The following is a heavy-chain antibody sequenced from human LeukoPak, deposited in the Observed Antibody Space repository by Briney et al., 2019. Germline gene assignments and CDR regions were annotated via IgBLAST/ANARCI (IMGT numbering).Heavy chain of an antibody. D-gene: IGHD2-2*01. CDR2: FDPEDGET. J-gene: IGHJ4*02. CDR3: ATAPPDIVVVPAHFDY. CDR1: GYTLTELS. V-gene: IGHV1-24*01. Sequence: VASVKVSCKVSGYTLTELSMYWVRQAPGKGLEWMGGFDPEDGETIYAQKFQGRVTMTEDTSTDTAYMELSSLRSEDTAVYYCATAPPDIVVVPAHFDYWGQGTLVTVSS.